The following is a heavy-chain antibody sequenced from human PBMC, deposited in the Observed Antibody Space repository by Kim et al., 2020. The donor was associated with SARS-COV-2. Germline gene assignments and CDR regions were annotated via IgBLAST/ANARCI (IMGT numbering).Heavy chain of an antibody. CDR1: GISISNYY. V-gene: IGHV4-59*13. D-gene: IGHD3-22*01. Sequence: SETLSLTCAVSGISISNYYWSWIRQPPGKALEWIGYVSYSGSNNYNPSLKSRVTISVDRSKNQFSLKLNSVTAADTAVYYCARPLGPYYDSSDFYYWGQGTLVTVSS. CDR2: VSYSGSN. J-gene: IGHJ4*02. CDR3: ARPLGPYYDSSDFYY.